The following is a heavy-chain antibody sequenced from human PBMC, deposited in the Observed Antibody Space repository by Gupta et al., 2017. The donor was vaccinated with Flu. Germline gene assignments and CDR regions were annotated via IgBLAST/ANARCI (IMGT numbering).Heavy chain of an antibody. J-gene: IGHJ4*01. V-gene: IGHV3-64*01. Sequence: SFAMHWVRKAPVNGLEDVAAISNNGGRNYQANAGKGRFTISRENAKNTLYPQMGSLSAEEMAVYYSARGRCSCGSCSLDDWGHGTMVTVSS. CDR1: SFA. D-gene: IGHD2-15*01. CDR3: ARGRCSCGSCSLDD. CDR2: ISNNGGRN.